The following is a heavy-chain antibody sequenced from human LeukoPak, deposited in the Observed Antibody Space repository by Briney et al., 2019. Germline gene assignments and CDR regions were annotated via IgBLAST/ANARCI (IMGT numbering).Heavy chain of an antibody. V-gene: IGHV3-48*03. D-gene: IGHD2-8*01. CDR1: GFTFSSYE. Sequence: GGSLRLSCAASGFTFSSYEMNWVRQAPGKGLEWVSYISSSGSTIYYADSVKGRFTISRDNSKNTLYLQMGSLRAEDMAVYYCGRDYNGTWLTGIDNWGQGTLVSVSS. CDR2: ISSSGSTI. CDR3: GRDYNGTWLTGIDN. J-gene: IGHJ4*02.